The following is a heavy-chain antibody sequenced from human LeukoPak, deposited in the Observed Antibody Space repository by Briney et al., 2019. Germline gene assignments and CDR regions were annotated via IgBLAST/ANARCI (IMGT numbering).Heavy chain of an antibody. V-gene: IGHV3-7*03. CDR3: AREITIPYYYGMDV. CDR1: GFTFSSYW. CDR2: IKQGGSEK. D-gene: IGHD3-3*01. J-gene: IGHJ6*02. Sequence: GGSLRLSCAASGFTFSSYWMSWVRQAPGKGLEWVANIKQGGSEKYYVDSVKGRFTISRDNAKNSLYLQMNSLRAEDTAVYYCAREITIPYYYGMDVWGQGTTVTVSS.